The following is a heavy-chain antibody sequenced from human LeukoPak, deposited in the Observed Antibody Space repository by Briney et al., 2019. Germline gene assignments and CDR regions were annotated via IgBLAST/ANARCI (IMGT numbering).Heavy chain of an antibody. Sequence: GGSLRLSCAASGFTFSVYEMNWVRQAPGKGLEWGSYICSSGSGTYYADFVKWRFTIFRDISENSLYLQMNSLRAEDTAVYYCAREEGSRCYYYGVCDYWGQGTLVTVSP. J-gene: IGHJ4*02. CDR1: GFTFSVYE. V-gene: IGHV3-48*03. D-gene: IGHD3-22*01. CDR2: ICSSGSGT. CDR3: AREEGSRCYYYGVCDY.